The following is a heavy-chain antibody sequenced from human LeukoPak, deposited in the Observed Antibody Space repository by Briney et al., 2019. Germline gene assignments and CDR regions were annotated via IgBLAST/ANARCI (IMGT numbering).Heavy chain of an antibody. Sequence: GGSLRLSCAASGFTFSSYAMSWVRQASGKGLDWVSTINNDGGNTYYAVSVKGRFTISRDSAKDTLYLHMNSLRAEDTAVYYCAIHWSYSEYSQHWGQGTLVTVSS. CDR2: INNDGGNT. V-gene: IGHV3-23*01. CDR1: GFTFSSYA. CDR3: AIHWSYSEYSQH. D-gene: IGHD1-26*01. J-gene: IGHJ1*01.